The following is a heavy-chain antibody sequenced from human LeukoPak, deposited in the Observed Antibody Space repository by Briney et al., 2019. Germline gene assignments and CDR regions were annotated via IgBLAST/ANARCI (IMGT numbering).Heavy chain of an antibody. CDR3: ARGGGYSYWNWFDP. J-gene: IGHJ5*02. Sequence: PSDTLSLTCAVSGYSISSNNWWAWVRQPPGKGLEWIGYIYYNGNTYYNPYNPSLTSRVTMSVDTSKNQFSLKLDSVTEIDTAMYYCARGGGYSYWNWFDPWGQGTLITVSS. D-gene: IGHD5-18*01. V-gene: IGHV4-28*03. CDR1: GYSISSNNW. CDR2: IYYNGNT.